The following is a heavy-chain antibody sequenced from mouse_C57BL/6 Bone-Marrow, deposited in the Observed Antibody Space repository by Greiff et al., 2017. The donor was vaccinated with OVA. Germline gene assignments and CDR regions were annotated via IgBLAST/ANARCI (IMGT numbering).Heavy chain of an antibody. D-gene: IGHD3-3*01. CDR3: ASGTQFGY. J-gene: IGHJ3*01. CDR2: IDPEDGET. V-gene: IGHV14-2*01. Sequence: VQLQQSGAELVKPGASVKLSCTASGFNINDYYMHWVKQRPEQGLEWIGRIDPEDGETKYDPKFQGKATITADTSSNTAYLQLSSLTSEDTAVYYCASGTQFGYWGQGTLVTVSA. CDR1: GFNINDYY.